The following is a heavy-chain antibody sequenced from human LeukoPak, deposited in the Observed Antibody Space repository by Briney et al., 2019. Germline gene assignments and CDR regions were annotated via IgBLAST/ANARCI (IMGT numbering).Heavy chain of an antibody. Sequence: SETLSLTCTASGGSISSSSYYWGWIRQPPGKGLEWIGSIYYSGSTYYNPSLKSRVTISVDTSKNQFSLKLSSVTAADTAVYYCARPETDYWGQGTLVTVSS. CDR1: GGSISSSSYY. CDR2: IYYSGST. J-gene: IGHJ4*02. V-gene: IGHV4-39*01. CDR3: ARPETDY.